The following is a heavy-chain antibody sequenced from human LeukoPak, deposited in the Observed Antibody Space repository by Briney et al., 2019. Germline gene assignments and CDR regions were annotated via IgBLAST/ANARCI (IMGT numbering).Heavy chain of an antibody. V-gene: IGHV3-23*01. CDR3: AKSRGGTYNDYLDY. Sequence: PGGSLRLSCAASGFTFSTYAINWVRQAPGKGLEWVSGISDSGGNTGYADSVKGRFTISRDNSKNTVYLQMNSLRAEDTAAYYCAKSRGGTYNDYLDYWGQGTLVTVSS. D-gene: IGHD2-15*01. CDR1: GFTFSTYA. J-gene: IGHJ4*02. CDR2: ISDSGGNT.